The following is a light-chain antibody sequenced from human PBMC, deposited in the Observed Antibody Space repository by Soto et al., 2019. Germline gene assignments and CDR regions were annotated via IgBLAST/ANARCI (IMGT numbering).Light chain of an antibody. Sequence: EIVMTQSPATLSVSPGERATLSCRASQSVSSNSAWYQQKPGQAPRLLIYGASTRATGIPARFSGSGSGTEFTLTISSLQSEDCAVSYCQQYNNWPLTFGGGTKVEIK. V-gene: IGKV3-15*01. J-gene: IGKJ4*01. CDR1: QSVSSN. CDR2: GAS. CDR3: QQYNNWPLT.